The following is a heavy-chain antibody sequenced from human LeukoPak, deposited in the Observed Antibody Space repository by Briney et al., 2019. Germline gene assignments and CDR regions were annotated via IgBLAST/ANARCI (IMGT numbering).Heavy chain of an antibody. V-gene: IGHV3-30*02. CDR3: ARGGCSSTSCYRGVSSGWVGNAFDI. CDR2: IRYDGSNK. Sequence: PGGSLRLSCAASGFTFSSYAMHWVRQAPGKGLEWVAFIRYDGSNKYYADSVKGRFTISRDNSKNTLYLQMNSLRAEDTAVYYCARGGCSSTSCYRGVSSGWVGNAFDIWGQGTMVTVSS. J-gene: IGHJ3*02. D-gene: IGHD2-2*01. CDR1: GFTFSSYA.